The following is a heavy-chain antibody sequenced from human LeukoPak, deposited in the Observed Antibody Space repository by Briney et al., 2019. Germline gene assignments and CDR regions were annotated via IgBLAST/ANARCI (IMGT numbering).Heavy chain of an antibody. V-gene: IGHV1-2*02. CDR1: GYTFTGYY. J-gene: IGHJ4*02. CDR3: ARGMVCSGGSCSFDY. Sequence: ASVKVSCKASGYTFTGYYMHWVRQAPGQGLEWMGWINPNSGGTNYAQKFQGRVTMTRDTSISTAYMELSRLRSDDTAVYYCARGMVCSGGSCSFDYWGQGTLVTVSS. CDR2: INPNSGGT. D-gene: IGHD2-15*01.